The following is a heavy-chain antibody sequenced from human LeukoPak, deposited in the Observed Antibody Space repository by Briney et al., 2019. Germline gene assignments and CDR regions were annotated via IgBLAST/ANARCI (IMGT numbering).Heavy chain of an antibody. Sequence: SETLSLTCTVSGGSFTSYYWSWIRQPAGKGLEWIGYIYYNGNTNYDPSLKSRVTISLDTSKSQFSLNLNSVTAADTGVYYCARHISAWPSFDFWGQGTLVTVSS. D-gene: IGHD6-25*01. CDR3: ARHISAWPSFDF. V-gene: IGHV4-59*08. J-gene: IGHJ4*02. CDR1: GGSFTSYY. CDR2: IYYNGNT.